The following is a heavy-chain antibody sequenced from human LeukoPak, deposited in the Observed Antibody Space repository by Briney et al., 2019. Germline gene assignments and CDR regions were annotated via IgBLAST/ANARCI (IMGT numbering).Heavy chain of an antibody. CDR2: IYASGST. CDR1: GGSTNSYY. D-gene: IGHD2-15*01. Sequence: SETLSLTCTVSGGSTNSYYWSWIRQPAGKGLEWIGRIYASGSTNYNPPLKSRVTMSVDTSKNQFSLKLISVTAADTAVYFCARGPYCNGGSCYYFDYWGQGTLVTLSS. CDR3: ARGPYCNGGSCYYFDY. J-gene: IGHJ4*02. V-gene: IGHV4-4*07.